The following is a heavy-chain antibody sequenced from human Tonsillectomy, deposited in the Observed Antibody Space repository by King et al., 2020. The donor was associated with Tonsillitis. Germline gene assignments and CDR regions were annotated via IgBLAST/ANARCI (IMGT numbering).Heavy chain of an antibody. D-gene: IGHD2-21*02. V-gene: IGHV4-30-4*07. J-gene: IGHJ4*02. Sequence: QLQESGPGLVKPSQTLSLTCAVSGASMSSGGYPWSWIRQPPGKGLEWIGYIYYSGGTYYNPSLKSRVTMSVDTAKNQFSLKLSSVTATDTAMYYCARLGDCAGDCLRQWGQGTLVTVSS. CDR3: ARLGDCAGDCLRQ. CDR1: GASMSSGGYP. CDR2: IYYSGGT.